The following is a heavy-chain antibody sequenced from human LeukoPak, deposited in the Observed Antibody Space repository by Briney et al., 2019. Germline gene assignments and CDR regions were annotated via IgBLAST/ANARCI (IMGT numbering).Heavy chain of an antibody. Sequence: PGGSLRLSCAASGFTLSTYGMHWVRQAPGKGLEWVSVIFSSGTTYYADSVKGRFAISRDDSKNTVFLQMNSLRAEDTAVYYCARYLTTVTSFDYWGQGTLVTVSS. CDR2: IFSSGTT. D-gene: IGHD4-17*01. CDR1: GFTLSTYG. V-gene: IGHV3-53*01. CDR3: ARYLTTVTSFDY. J-gene: IGHJ4*02.